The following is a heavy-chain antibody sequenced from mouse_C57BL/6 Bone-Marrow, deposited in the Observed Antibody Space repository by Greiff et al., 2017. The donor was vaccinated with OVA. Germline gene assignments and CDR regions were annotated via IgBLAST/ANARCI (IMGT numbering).Heavy chain of an antibody. CDR2: ISSGGSYT. CDR3: ARQGGTGTYYYAMDY. V-gene: IGHV5-6*01. Sequence: EVMLVESGGDLVKPGGSLKLSCAASGFTFSSYGMSWVRQTPDKRLEWVATISSGGSYTYYPDSVKGRFTISRDNAKNTLYLQMSSLKSEDTAMYYCARQGGTGTYYYAMDYWGQGTSVTVSS. J-gene: IGHJ4*01. CDR1: GFTFSSYG. D-gene: IGHD4-1*01.